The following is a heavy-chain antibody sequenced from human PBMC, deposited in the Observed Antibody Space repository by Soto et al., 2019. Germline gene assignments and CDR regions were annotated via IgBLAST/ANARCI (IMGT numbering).Heavy chain of an antibody. J-gene: IGHJ4*02. Sequence: SETLSLTCTVSGGSISSSSYYWGWIRQPPGKGLEWIGSIYYSGSTYYNPSLKSRVTISVDTSKNQFSLKLSSVTAADTAVYYCARLPLRPYYDFWSGYFDYWGQGTLVTVSS. CDR3: ARLPLRPYYDFWSGYFDY. CDR1: GGSISSSSYY. CDR2: IYYSGST. D-gene: IGHD3-3*01. V-gene: IGHV4-39*01.